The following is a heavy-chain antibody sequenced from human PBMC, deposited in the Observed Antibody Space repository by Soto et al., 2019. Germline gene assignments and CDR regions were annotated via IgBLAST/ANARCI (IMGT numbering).Heavy chain of an antibody. J-gene: IGHJ4*02. V-gene: IGHV1-69*04. CDR1: GGTFSSYT. D-gene: IGHD2-2*01. Sequence: ASVKVSCKASGGTFSSYTISWVRQAPGQGLEWMGRIIPILGIANYAQKFQGRVTITADKSTSTAYMELSSLRSEDTAVYYCARDLASLGYCSSTSCSGYWGQGTLVTVSS. CDR3: ARDLASLGYCSSTSCSGY. CDR2: IIPILGIA.